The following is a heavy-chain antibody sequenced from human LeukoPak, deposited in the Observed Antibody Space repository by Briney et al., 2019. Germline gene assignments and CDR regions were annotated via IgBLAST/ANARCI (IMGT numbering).Heavy chain of an antibody. J-gene: IGHJ4*02. Sequence: GGSLRLSCAASGFTFSSYGMHWVRQAPGKGLEWVALIWYDGSNKYYADSVKGRLTISRDNSKNTLYLQMNSLRAEDTAVYYCAREGPRGNSQFDYWGQGTLVTVS. D-gene: IGHD2/OR15-2a*01. CDR2: IWYDGSNK. V-gene: IGHV3-33*01. CDR3: AREGPRGNSQFDY. CDR1: GFTFSSYG.